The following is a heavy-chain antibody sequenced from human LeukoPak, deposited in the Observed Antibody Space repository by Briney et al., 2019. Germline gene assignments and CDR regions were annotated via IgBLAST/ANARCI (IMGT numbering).Heavy chain of an antibody. J-gene: IGHJ4*02. CDR2: IGGGDT. D-gene: IGHD1-1*01. CDR1: GFTFSIHA. Sequence: GGSLRLSCAGSGFTFSIHAMSWVRQAPGKGLEWVSTIGGGDTYYADSVKGRFTISRDDSQSTVHLQMNSLRAEDAAVYYCAKDWIPYNRVFDCFDFWGQGTLVTVSS. V-gene: IGHV3-23*01. CDR3: AKDWIPYNRVFDCFDF.